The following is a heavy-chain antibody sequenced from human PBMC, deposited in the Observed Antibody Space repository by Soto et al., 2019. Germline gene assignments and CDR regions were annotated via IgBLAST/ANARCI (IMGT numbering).Heavy chain of an antibody. CDR2: INYRGST. CDR1: GGSINSGDSY. J-gene: IGHJ4*02. D-gene: IGHD2-15*01. Sequence: QVQLQESGPGLVRPSQTLSLTSTVSGGSINSGDSYWNWIRQHPEKGLEWIGYINYRGSTFYNPSLKSRIIISVDTSKNQFSLSLSSVTAADTAVYYCARDAPGVAPYWGQGTLVTVSS. CDR3: ARDAPGVAPY. V-gene: IGHV4-31*03.